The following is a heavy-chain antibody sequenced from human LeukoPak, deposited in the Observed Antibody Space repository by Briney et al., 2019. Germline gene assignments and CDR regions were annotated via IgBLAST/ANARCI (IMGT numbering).Heavy chain of an antibody. CDR1: GFTVSSKY. CDR3: ARGRMGVDYYFDY. Sequence: GGSLRLSCAASGFTVSSKYMSWVRQAPGKGLEWVSVIYSGGSTYYADSVKGRFTISRDNSKNTLYLQMNSLRAEDTAVYYCARGRMGVDYYFDYRGQGTLVTVSS. V-gene: IGHV3-53*01. D-gene: IGHD2-15*01. J-gene: IGHJ4*02. CDR2: IYSGGST.